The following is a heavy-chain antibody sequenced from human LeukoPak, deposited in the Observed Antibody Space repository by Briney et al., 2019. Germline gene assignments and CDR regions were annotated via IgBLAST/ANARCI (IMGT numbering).Heavy chain of an antibody. J-gene: IGHJ4*02. CDR1: GRSFSGYY. V-gene: IGHV4-34*01. CDR3: ARGGGSYDY. Sequence: PSETLSLTRAVYGRSFSGYYWSWIRQPPGKGLEWIGEINHSGSTNYNPSLKSRVTISVDTSKNQFSLKLSSVTAADTAVYYCARGGGSYDYWGQGTLVTVSS. D-gene: IGHD1-26*01. CDR2: INHSGST.